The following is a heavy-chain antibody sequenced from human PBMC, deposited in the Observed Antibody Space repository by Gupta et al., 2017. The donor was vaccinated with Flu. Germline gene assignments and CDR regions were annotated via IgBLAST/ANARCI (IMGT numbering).Heavy chain of an antibody. Sequence: EVLLVESGGGLVQPGGSLRLSCTASGFDFNSYEMRWVSQAPGRGLEWVAFISSSAVTYYTVPVRGRFTISRDNANNLLYLQMSSLRGEDTAVYYCARGHWDNWGQGTLVTVSS. CDR3: ARGHWDN. CDR1: GFDFNSYE. CDR2: ISSSAVT. J-gene: IGHJ4*02. V-gene: IGHV3-48*03.